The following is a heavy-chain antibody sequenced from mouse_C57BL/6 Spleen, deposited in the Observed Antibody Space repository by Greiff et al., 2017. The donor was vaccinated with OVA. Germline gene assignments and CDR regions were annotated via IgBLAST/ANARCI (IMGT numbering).Heavy chain of an antibody. CDR1: GFTFSDYY. Sequence: EVQRVESEGGLVQPGSSMKLSCTASGFTFSDYYMAWVRQVPEKGLEWVANINYDGSSTYYLDSLKSRFIISRDNAKNILYLQMSSLKSEDTATYYCAREGDDYNWYFDVWGTGTTVTVSS. V-gene: IGHV5-16*01. J-gene: IGHJ1*03. CDR3: AREGDDYNWYFDV. CDR2: INYDGSST. D-gene: IGHD2-4*01.